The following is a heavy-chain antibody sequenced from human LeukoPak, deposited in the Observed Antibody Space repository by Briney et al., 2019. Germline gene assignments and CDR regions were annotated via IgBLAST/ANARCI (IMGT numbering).Heavy chain of an antibody. J-gene: IGHJ4*02. V-gene: IGHV4-31*03. CDR3: AREARRDGYPFDY. CDR2: IYYSGST. Sequence: PSETLSLTCTVSGGSISSGGYYWSWLRQHPGKGLEWIGYIYYSGSTYYNPSLKSRVTISVDTSKNQFSLKLSPVTAADTAVYYCAREARRDGYPFDYWGQGTLVTVSS. D-gene: IGHD5-24*01. CDR1: GGSISSGGYY.